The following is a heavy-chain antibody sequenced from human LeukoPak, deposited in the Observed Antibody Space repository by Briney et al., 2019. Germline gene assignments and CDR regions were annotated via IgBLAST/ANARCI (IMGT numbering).Heavy chain of an antibody. Sequence: GGPLRLSCAVSGFTFSNHPMTWVRQAPGKGLEWVAGVSGNGLSKYYADSMKGRFTVSRDNAKNTVYLQMNSLRADDTAVYYCAKGNGDFLDYWGQGTLVTVSS. CDR2: VSGNGLSK. V-gene: IGHV3-23*01. J-gene: IGHJ4*02. D-gene: IGHD1-1*01. CDR3: AKGNGDFLDY. CDR1: GFTFSNHP.